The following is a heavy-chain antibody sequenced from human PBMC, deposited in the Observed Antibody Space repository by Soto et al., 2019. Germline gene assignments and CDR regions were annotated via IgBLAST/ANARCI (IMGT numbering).Heavy chain of an antibody. V-gene: IGHV3-33*08. CDR3: PRAFSPGVAGRLFDF. Sequence: PGGSLRVSCVAYGLTFISYGMHWVRQAPGKGLEWLAVIWYDGSIKYYADSVKGRFTISRDDSKNTLYLQMDSLRVEDSAIYYCPRAFSPGVAGRLFDFWGLGTPVTVPQ. CDR2: IWYDGSIK. J-gene: IGHJ4*02. CDR1: GLTFISYG. D-gene: IGHD6-19*01.